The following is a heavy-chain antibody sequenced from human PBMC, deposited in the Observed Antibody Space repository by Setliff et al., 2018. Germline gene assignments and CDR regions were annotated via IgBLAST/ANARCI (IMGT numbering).Heavy chain of an antibody. CDR3: ATSYYGDYQTDY. CDR1: GFTFSSYA. D-gene: IGHD4-17*01. V-gene: IGHV3-23*01. Sequence: GGSLRLSCAASGFTFSSYALSWVRQAPGKGLEWVSAISGSGGSTYYADSVKCRFTISRDNSKNTLYLQMNSLRAEDTAVYYCATSYYGDYQTDYWGQGTLVTVSS. J-gene: IGHJ4*02. CDR2: ISGSGGST.